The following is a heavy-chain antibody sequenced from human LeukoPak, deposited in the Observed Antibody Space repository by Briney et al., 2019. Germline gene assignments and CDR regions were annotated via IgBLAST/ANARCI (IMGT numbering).Heavy chain of an antibody. J-gene: IGHJ3*02. CDR2: IYYSGST. CDR3: ASSSWYAFDI. CDR1: GGSISNYY. Sequence: PSETLSLTCTVSGGSISNYYWSWIRQPPGKGLEWIGYIYYSGSTKYNPSLKSRVTISVDTSKNQFSLKLSSVTAADTAVYYCASSSWYAFDIWGQGTMVTVSS. V-gene: IGHV4-59*01. D-gene: IGHD6-13*01.